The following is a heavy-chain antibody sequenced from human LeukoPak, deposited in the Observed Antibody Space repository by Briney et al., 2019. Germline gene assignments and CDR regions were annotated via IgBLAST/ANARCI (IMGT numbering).Heavy chain of an antibody. V-gene: IGHV3-30*03. CDR1: GFTFSSYG. D-gene: IGHD5-24*01. Sequence: GGSLRLSCAASGFTFSSYGMHWVRQAPGKGLEWVALISYDGGNKYYVDSVKGRFTISRDNSKNTLYLQMNSLRAEDTAVYYCARAAGEMATIRYWGQGTLVTVSS. J-gene: IGHJ4*02. CDR3: ARAAGEMATIRY. CDR2: ISYDGGNK.